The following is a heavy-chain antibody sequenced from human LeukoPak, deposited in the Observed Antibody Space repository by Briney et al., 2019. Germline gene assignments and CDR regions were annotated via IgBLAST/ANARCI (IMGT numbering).Heavy chain of an antibody. CDR2: ISGSGGST. CDR1: GFTFSSYA. V-gene: IGHV3-23*01. D-gene: IGHD3-10*01. J-gene: IGHJ4*02. CDR3: AKEENYGSGSYYNDYFDY. Sequence: PGGSLRLSCAASGFTFSSYAMSWVRQAPGKELEWVSAISGSGGSTYYADSVKGRFTISRDNSKNTLYLQMNSLRAEDTAVYYCAKEENYGSGSYYNDYFDYWGQGTLVTVSS.